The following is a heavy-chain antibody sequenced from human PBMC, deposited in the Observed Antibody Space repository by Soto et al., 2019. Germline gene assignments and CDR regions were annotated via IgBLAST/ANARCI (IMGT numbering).Heavy chain of an antibody. Sequence: NPSETLSLTCTVSGGSISSGDYYWSWIRQPPGKGLEWIGYIYYSGSTYYNPSLKSRVTISVDTSKNQFSLKLSSVTAADTAVYYCDSYYYDSSGYYPGYFQHWGQGTLVTVSS. CDR1: GGSISSGDYY. D-gene: IGHD3-22*01. V-gene: IGHV4-30-4*01. CDR3: DSYYYDSSGYYPGYFQH. J-gene: IGHJ1*01. CDR2: IYYSGST.